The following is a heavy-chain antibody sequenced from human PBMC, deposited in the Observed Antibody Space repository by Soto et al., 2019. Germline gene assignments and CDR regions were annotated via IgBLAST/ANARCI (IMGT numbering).Heavy chain of an antibody. Sequence: QVQLQESGPGLVKPSQTLSLTCTVSGGSISSGGYFWSWVRQHPGKGLEWMGNIYYSGRTYYNPSLKSRVTISVDTSKNQCSLNLSSVTAADTAVYYCARFAKEENPKVGSWYYFDYWGQGTRVTVSS. CDR1: GGSISSGGYF. V-gene: IGHV4-31*03. J-gene: IGHJ4*02. D-gene: IGHD6-13*01. CDR3: ARFAKEENPKVGSWYYFDY. CDR2: IYYSGRT.